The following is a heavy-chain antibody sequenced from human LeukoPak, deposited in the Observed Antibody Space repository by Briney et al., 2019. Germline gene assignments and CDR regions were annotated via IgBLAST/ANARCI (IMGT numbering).Heavy chain of an antibody. CDR2: IWYDGSNK. CDR1: GFTFNNYG. CDR3: ARDVKGGDFYYFDY. Sequence: GGSLRLSCEASGFTFNNYGMHWVRQAPGKGLEWVAVIWYDGSNKYYGDSVKGRFTISRDNSKNTLYLQMNSLTAEDTAVYYCARDVKGGDFYYFDYWGQGTLVTVSS. J-gene: IGHJ4*02. D-gene: IGHD2-21*02. V-gene: IGHV3-33*01.